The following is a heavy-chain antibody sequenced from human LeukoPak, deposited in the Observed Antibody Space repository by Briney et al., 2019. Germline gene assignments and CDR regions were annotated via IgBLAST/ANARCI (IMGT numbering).Heavy chain of an antibody. V-gene: IGHV4-34*01. J-gene: IGHJ4*02. CDR3: ARNQDTDFDY. CDR1: GGSFSGYY. CDR2: INHSGST. Sequence: SETLSLTCAVYGGSFSGYYLSWIRQPPGKGLEWIGEINHSGSTNYNPSLKSRVTISVDTSKNQFSLKLSSVTAADTAVYYCARNQDTDFDYWGQGTLVTVSS.